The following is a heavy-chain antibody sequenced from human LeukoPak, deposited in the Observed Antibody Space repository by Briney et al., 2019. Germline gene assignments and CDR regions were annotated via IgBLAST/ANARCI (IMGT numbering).Heavy chain of an antibody. V-gene: IGHV3-21*01. CDR1: GFTFSSYS. D-gene: IGHD3-3*01. J-gene: IGHJ3*02. Sequence: GGSLRLSCAASGFTFSSYSMNWVRQAPGKGLEWVSSISSSSSYIYYADSVKGRFTISRDNAKNSLYLQMNSLRAEDTAVYYCASGSEYYDFWSGYYLSVDAFDIWGQGTMVTVSS. CDR2: ISSSSSYI. CDR3: ASGSEYYDFWSGYYLSVDAFDI.